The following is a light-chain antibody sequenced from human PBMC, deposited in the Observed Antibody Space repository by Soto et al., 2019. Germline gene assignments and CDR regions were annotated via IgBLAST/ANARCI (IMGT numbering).Light chain of an antibody. CDR1: QSIKSY. V-gene: IGKV3-11*01. CDR2: DVS. J-gene: IGKJ5*01. CDR3: QQRDNWPPIT. Sequence: VLTQSPATLSLSPGERATLSCRASQSIKSYLAWYQQKPGQAPRLLIFDVSNRATGVPARFSGSGFGTDFTLTISSLEPEDFAVYYCQQRDNWPPITVGQGTRLEIK.